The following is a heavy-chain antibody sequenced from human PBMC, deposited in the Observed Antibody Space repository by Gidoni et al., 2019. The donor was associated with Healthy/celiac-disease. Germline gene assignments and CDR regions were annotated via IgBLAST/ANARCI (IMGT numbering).Heavy chain of an antibody. CDR3: ARDVGGSGEDRNDY. Sequence: QVQLVQSGAEVKKPGSSVKVSCKASGGTFSSYTISWVRQAPGQGLEWMGRIIPILGIANYAQKFQGRVTITADKSTSTAYMELSSLRSEDTAVYYCARDVGGSGEDRNDYWGQGTLVTVSS. V-gene: IGHV1-69*08. J-gene: IGHJ4*02. CDR1: GGTFSSYT. D-gene: IGHD3-10*01. CDR2: IIPILGIA.